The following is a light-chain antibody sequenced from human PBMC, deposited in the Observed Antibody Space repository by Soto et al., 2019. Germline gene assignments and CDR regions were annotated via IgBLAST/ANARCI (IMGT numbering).Light chain of an antibody. Sequence: IVLTQSPATLSLSPGERATLSCRASQSISSYLAWYQQKPGQAPRLLIYDASNRATGIPARFSGSGSGTEFTLTISSLEPEDSAVYYCQQRSNWPTFGQGTRLEIK. CDR3: QQRSNWPT. CDR1: QSISSY. CDR2: DAS. V-gene: IGKV3-11*01. J-gene: IGKJ5*01.